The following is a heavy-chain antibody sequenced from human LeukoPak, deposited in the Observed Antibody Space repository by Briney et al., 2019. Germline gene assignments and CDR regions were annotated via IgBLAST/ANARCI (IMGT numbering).Heavy chain of an antibody. Sequence: GASLRLSCAASGFTFSSYAMSWVRQAPGKGLEWVSAISGSGGSTYYADSVKGRFTISRDNSKNTLYLQMNSLRAEDTAVYYCAKGLIAAAGTAIDYWGQGTRVTVSS. CDR1: GFTFSSYA. CDR3: AKGLIAAAGTAIDY. CDR2: ISGSGGST. V-gene: IGHV3-23*01. J-gene: IGHJ4*02. D-gene: IGHD6-13*01.